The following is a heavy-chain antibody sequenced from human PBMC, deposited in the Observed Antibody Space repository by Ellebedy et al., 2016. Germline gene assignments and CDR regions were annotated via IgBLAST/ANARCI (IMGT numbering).Heavy chain of an antibody. Sequence: GESLKISCAASGFTFSSYGLHWVRQAPGKGLEWLAVISFDGKNKHYADSVKGRFTISRDNSKNTLYVQMSSLRAEDTAVYYCAKAVGGAIYYYYYGMDVWGQGTTVTVSS. D-gene: IGHD3-10*01. J-gene: IGHJ6*02. V-gene: IGHV3-30*18. CDR1: GFTFSSYG. CDR2: ISFDGKNK. CDR3: AKAVGGAIYYYYYGMDV.